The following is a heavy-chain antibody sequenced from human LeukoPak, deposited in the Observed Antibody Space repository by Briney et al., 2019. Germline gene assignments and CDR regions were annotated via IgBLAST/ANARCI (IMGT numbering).Heavy chain of an antibody. Sequence: SETLSLTCTVSGGSISSYYWSWIRQPPGKGLEWIGYIYYSGSTNYNPSLKGRVTISVDTSKNQFSLKLSSVTAADTAVYYCARGDNEDYDYYYYMDVWGKGTTVTVSS. V-gene: IGHV4-59*01. J-gene: IGHJ6*03. D-gene: IGHD4-17*01. CDR1: GGSISSYY. CDR3: ARGDNEDYDYYYYMDV. CDR2: IYYSGST.